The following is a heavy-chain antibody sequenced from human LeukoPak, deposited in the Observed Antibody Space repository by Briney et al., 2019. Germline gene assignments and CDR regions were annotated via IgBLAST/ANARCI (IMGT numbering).Heavy chain of an antibody. CDR3: AKGREYSYGEVNY. V-gene: IGHV3-66*01. J-gene: IGHJ4*02. D-gene: IGHD5-18*01. CDR2: IYSGGRT. CDR1: GFTTSDNY. Sequence: GGSLRLSCAASGFTTSDNYITWVRQAPGKGLQWVSVIYSGGRTNYADSVKGRFSMSRDKSNGTVYLQLNSLRAEDTAVYYCAKGREYSYGEVNYWGQGTLVTVSS.